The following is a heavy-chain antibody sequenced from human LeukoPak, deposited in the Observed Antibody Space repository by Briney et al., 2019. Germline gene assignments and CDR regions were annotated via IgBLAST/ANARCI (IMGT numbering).Heavy chain of an antibody. V-gene: IGHV4-39*01. CDR3: ARPGWERKGLFDY. Sequence: SETLSLTCTVSGGSISSSSYYWGWIRQPPGKGLEWIGSIYHSGSTYYNPSLKSRVTISVDTSKNQFSLKLSSVTAADTAVYYCARPGWERKGLFDYWGQGTLATVSS. D-gene: IGHD1-26*01. J-gene: IGHJ4*02. CDR1: GGSISSSSYY. CDR2: IYHSGST.